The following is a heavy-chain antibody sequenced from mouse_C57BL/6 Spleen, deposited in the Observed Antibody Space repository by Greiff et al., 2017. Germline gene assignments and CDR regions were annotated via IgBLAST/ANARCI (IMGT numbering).Heavy chain of an antibody. CDR1: GFTFSSYA. V-gene: IGHV5-4*01. CDR2: ISDGGSYT. Sequence: EVMLVESGGGLVKPGGSLKLSCAASGFTFSSYAMSWVRQTPEKRLEWVATISDGGSYTYYPDNVKGRFTISRANAKNNLYLQMSHLKSEDTAMYYCARDDYFDCWGHGTTRSVSS. J-gene: IGHJ2*01. CDR3: ARDDYFDC.